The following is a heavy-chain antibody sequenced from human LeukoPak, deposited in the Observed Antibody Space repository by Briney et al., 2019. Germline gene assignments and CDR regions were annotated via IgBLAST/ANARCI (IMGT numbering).Heavy chain of an antibody. CDR1: GSTFSSYA. V-gene: IGHV3-20*04. CDR2: INWNGGST. Sequence: GGSLRLACAASGSTFSSYAMRWVREAPGKVLEWVSGINWNGGSTGYADSVKGRFTISRDNAKNTLYLQMNSLRVEDTAVYYCAKEAYGSGEKMADYWGQGTLVTVSS. J-gene: IGHJ4*02. D-gene: IGHD3-10*01. CDR3: AKEAYGSGEKMADY.